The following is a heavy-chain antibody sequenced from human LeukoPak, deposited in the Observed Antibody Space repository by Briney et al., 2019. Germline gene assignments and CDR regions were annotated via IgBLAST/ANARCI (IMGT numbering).Heavy chain of an antibody. CDR2: TYYRSQFYN. CDR3: ARGTAFDI. V-gene: IGHV6-1*01. D-gene: IGHD1-14*01. CDR1: GDSVSSTNVG. J-gene: IGHJ3*02. Sequence: SQTLSLTCAISGDSVSSTNVGWNWIRQSPSSGLEWLGRTYYRSQFYNDYADSVKGRITVTPDTSKNQFSLQLSSLTPDDTAVYYCARGTAFDIWGQGTMVTVSS.